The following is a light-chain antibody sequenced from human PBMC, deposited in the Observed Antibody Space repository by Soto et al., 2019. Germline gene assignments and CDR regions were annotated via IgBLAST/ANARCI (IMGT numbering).Light chain of an antibody. CDR3: HQRQSWPRT. CDR2: QTS. V-gene: IGKV3-11*01. Sequence: IVWTQSASALSAFPGDRVTLSCRASQYINTRLAWYQHRPGQAPRLLIYQTSLRAAGIPARFSASGSGTDFTLTISDVQPEDFALYYCHQRQSWPRTFAQGTKVDI. CDR1: QYINTR. J-gene: IGKJ1*01.